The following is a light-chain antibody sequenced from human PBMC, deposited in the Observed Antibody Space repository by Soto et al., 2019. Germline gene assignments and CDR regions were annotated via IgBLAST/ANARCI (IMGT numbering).Light chain of an antibody. Sequence: DIQMTQSPSTLSASVGDRVTITCRASQSISGWLAWYQQKPGKAPKLLIYKASTLESGVPSRFSGSGSGTEFTLTISSLQPNDFATYYGEDYNNYGSGTCGRGTWVEGK. CDR1: QSISGW. CDR3: EDYNNYGSGT. V-gene: IGKV1-5*03. J-gene: IGKJ1*01. CDR2: KAS.